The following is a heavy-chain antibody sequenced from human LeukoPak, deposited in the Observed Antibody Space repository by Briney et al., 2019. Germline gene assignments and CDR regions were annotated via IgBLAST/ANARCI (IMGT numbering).Heavy chain of an antibody. Sequence: SETLSLTCAVYGGSFSGYYWSWIRQPPGKGLEWIGEINHSGSTNYNPSLKSRVTISVDTSKNQFSLKPSSVTAADTAVYYCAREHCSSTSCLQTFDYWGQGTLVTVSS. V-gene: IGHV4-34*01. CDR2: INHSGST. CDR3: AREHCSSTSCLQTFDY. D-gene: IGHD2-2*01. J-gene: IGHJ4*02. CDR1: GGSFSGYY.